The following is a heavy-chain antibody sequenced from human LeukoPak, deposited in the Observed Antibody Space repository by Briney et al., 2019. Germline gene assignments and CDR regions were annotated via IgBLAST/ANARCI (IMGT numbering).Heavy chain of an antibody. CDR1: GFTFSTYW. D-gene: IGHD1-26*01. Sequence: GESLKISCAASGFTFSTYWMHWVRQAPGKGLVWVSRIRPEGTTTAYADSVKGRFTISRDNAKNSLYLQLNSLRAEDTAVFYCARDLGVGGTMTLDYWGQGTLVTVSS. V-gene: IGHV3-74*03. CDR2: IRPEGTTT. J-gene: IGHJ4*02. CDR3: ARDLGVGGTMTLDY.